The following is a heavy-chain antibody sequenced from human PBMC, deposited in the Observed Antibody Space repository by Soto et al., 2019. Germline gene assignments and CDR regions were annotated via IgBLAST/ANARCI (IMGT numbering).Heavy chain of an antibody. CDR3: AKDGAVDDFGDSVY. D-gene: IGHD4-17*01. CDR1: GFTFRSYA. CDR2: IRGSGGTV. Sequence: EVQLLESGGGLVQPGGSLRLSCAASGFTFRSYAMNWVRQAPGKGLEWVSSIRGSGGTVYYADSVKGRFTTSRDNSKNTLFLQLNSLRAADTAVYYCAKDGAVDDFGDSVYWCQGALVTVSS. V-gene: IGHV3-23*01. J-gene: IGHJ4*02.